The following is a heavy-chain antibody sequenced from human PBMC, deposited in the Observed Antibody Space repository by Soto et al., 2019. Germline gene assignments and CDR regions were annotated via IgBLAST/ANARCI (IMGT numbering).Heavy chain of an antibody. CDR1: GYTFTDYY. V-gene: IGHV1-2*02. D-gene: IGHD6-6*01. Sequence: QVQLVQSGAEVKMPGASVKVFCKASGYTFTDYYVHWVRQAPGQGLEWVAWINPKTGSTHYAQKFQGRVTMTRDTSINTAYMEVTSLTSDDTAVYYCARTPESAHHDYWGQGTLVTVSS. CDR2: INPKTGST. J-gene: IGHJ4*02. CDR3: ARTPESAHHDY.